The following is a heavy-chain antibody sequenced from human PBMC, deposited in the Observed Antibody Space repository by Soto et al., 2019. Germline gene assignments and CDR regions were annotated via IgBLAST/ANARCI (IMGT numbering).Heavy chain of an antibody. D-gene: IGHD3-10*01. CDR1: GYKFIDYW. V-gene: IGHV5-51*01. CDR2: IFPGDSDI. J-gene: IGHJ6*02. Sequence: GESLKISCKGSGYKFIDYWIGWVRQMPGKGLELMGIIFPGDSDIKYSQSFQGQVTISADKSISTAYLQWSSLKASDTAMYYCARLFSGAGHYYYYGMDVWGQGTTVTVSS. CDR3: ARLFSGAGHYYYYGMDV.